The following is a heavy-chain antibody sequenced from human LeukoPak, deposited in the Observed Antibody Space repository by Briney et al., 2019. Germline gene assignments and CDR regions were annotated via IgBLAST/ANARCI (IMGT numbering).Heavy chain of an antibody. Sequence: ASVKVSCKASGGTFSSYAISWVRQAPGQGLEWMGGIIPIFGTANYAQKFQGRVTITADESTSIAYMELSSLRSEDTAVYYCARPQTGWFDPWGQGTLVTVSS. CDR2: IIPIFGTA. CDR3: ARPQTGWFDP. V-gene: IGHV1-69*13. J-gene: IGHJ5*02. CDR1: GGTFSSYA. D-gene: IGHD1-14*01.